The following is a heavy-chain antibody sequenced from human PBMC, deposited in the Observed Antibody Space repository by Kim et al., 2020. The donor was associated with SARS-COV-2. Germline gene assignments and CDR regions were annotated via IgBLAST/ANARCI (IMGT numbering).Heavy chain of an antibody. Sequence: GGSLRLSCAASGFSLSSYGMNWVRQAPGKGLEWVSYISSSSSTTYYADSVKGRFTISRENAKSSLYLQMDSLRAEDTAVYYCARWLGGVKNFDYWGQGTLVTVSS. CDR2: ISSSSSTT. CDR3: ARWLGGVKNFDY. D-gene: IGHD3-16*01. J-gene: IGHJ4*02. V-gene: IGHV3-48*04. CDR1: GFSLSSYG.